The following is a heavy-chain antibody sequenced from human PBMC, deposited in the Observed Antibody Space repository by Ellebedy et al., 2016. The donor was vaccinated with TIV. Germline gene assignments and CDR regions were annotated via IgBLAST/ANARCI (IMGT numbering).Heavy chain of an antibody. V-gene: IGHV3-9*01. CDR1: GFTFDDYA. Sequence: SLKISXAASGFTFDDYAMHWVRQAPGKGLEWVSGISWNSGSTYYADSVKGRFTISRDNAKNSLYLQMNSLRDEDTAVYYCARDCRERCCSSTSCWKPANYYYGMDVWGQGTTVTVSS. CDR3: ARDCRERCCSSTSCWKPANYYYGMDV. CDR2: ISWNSGST. J-gene: IGHJ6*02. D-gene: IGHD2-2*01.